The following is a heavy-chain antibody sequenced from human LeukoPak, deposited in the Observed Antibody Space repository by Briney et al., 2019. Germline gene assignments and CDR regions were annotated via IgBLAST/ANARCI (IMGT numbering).Heavy chain of an antibody. D-gene: IGHD2-2*01. Sequence: GGSLRLSCAASGFMFSSYWMSWVRQAPGKGLEWVANIKHDGSDKYYVDSVTGRFTISRDNAKNSLSLQMNSLRVEDTAVYYCATICSTSCYGYYMDVWGKGTAVTVSS. J-gene: IGHJ6*03. CDR1: GFMFSSYW. V-gene: IGHV3-7*01. CDR3: ATICSTSCYGYYMDV. CDR2: IKHDGSDK.